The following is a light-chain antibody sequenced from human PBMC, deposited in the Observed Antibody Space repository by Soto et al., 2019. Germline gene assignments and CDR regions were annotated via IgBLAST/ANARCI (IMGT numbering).Light chain of an antibody. CDR2: DVS. CDR1: SSDVGGYNY. CDR3: SSYTTSSTLV. V-gene: IGLV2-14*01. J-gene: IGLJ2*01. Sequence: QSALTQPASVSGSPGQSIAISCTGTSSDVGGYNYVSWYQQHPGTAPNLMIYDVSDRPSGVSNRCSGSNSGNTASPTISGLQAEDEADYYCSSYTTSSTLVFGGGTKLTVL.